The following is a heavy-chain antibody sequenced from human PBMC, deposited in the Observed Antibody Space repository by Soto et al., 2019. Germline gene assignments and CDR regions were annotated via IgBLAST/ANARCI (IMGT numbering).Heavy chain of an antibody. CDR2: IYYSGGA. V-gene: IGHV4-59*08. D-gene: IGHD2-15*01. CDR3: ARHVLGYSDGGSCPYYFDY. J-gene: IGHJ4*02. CDR1: GDSISDYY. Sequence: QVQLQESGPGLMQPSETLSLTCTVSGDSISDYYWGWVRQPPGKGLEWIGYIYYSGGAKYNPSLKSRVTISVDTSKNQFSLKMTSVTAADTAMYYCARHVLGYSDGGSCPYYFDYWGQGTLVTVSS.